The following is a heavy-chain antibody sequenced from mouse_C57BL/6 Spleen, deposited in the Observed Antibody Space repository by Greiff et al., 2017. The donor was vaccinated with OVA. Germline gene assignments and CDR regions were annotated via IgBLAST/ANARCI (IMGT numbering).Heavy chain of an antibody. J-gene: IGHJ2*01. V-gene: IGHV1-15*01. CDR3: TRRSYVDDY. CDR1: GYTFTDYE. Sequence: QVQLQQSGAELVRPGASVTLSCKASGYTFTDYEMHWVKQTPVHGLEWIGAIDPETGGAAYNQKFKGKAILTADKSSSTAYMELRSLTSEDSAVYCCTRRSYVDDYWGQGTTLTVSS. CDR2: IDPETGGA. D-gene: IGHD2-12*01.